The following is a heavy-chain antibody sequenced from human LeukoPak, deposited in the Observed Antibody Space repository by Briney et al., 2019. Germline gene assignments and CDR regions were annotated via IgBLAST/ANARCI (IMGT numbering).Heavy chain of an antibody. CDR2: MNTDGTNT. V-gene: IGHV3-74*03. D-gene: IGHD6-19*01. Sequence: GGSLRLSCVASGFSFNMYWMHWVRQAPGKGLVWISLMNTDGTNTKYADSVEGRFTISRDNAKNTLYLQMNSLRAEDTAVYYCARAGSGWYSEYFQHWGQGTLVTVSS. CDR3: ARAGSGWYSEYFQH. CDR1: GFSFNMYW. J-gene: IGHJ1*01.